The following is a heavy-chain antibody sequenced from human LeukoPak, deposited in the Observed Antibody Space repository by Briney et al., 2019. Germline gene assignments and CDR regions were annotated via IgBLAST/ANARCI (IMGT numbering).Heavy chain of an antibody. CDR3: ARASSGPYCSSTSCYRRYFDL. J-gene: IGHJ2*01. D-gene: IGHD2-2*01. Sequence: ASVKVSCKASGYTFTSYYMHWVRQAPGQGLEWMGIINPSGGSTSYAQKFQGRVTMTRDTSTSTVYMELSSLRSEDTAVCYCARASSGPYCSSTSCYRRYFDLWGRGTLVTVSS. V-gene: IGHV1-46*01. CDR2: INPSGGST. CDR1: GYTFTSYY.